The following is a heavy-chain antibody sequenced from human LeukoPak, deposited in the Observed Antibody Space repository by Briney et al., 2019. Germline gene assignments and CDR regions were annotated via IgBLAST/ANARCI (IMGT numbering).Heavy chain of an antibody. D-gene: IGHD3-9*01. J-gene: IGHJ2*01. V-gene: IGHV4-59*01. CDR2: IYYSGST. CDR3: ARGGYLGYFDWYFDL. CDR1: GDSISSYY. Sequence: PSETLSLTCTVSGDSISSYYWSWIRQPPGKGLEWIGYIYYSGSTNYNPSLKSRVTISVDTSKNQFSLKLSSVTAADTAVYYCARGGYLGYFDWYFDLWGRGTLVTVSS.